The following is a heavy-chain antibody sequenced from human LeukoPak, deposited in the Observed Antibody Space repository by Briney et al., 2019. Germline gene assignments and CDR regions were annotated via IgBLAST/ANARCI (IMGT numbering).Heavy chain of an antibody. D-gene: IGHD5-18*01. J-gene: IGHJ4*02. CDR1: GFTFTTYA. V-gene: IGHV3-48*01. CDR3: ARLIQLVDY. Sequence: GGSLRLSCAASGFTFTTYAMSWVRQAPGEGLEWVSYISSSSSTIYYADSVKGRFTISRDNAKNSLYLQMNSLRAEDTAVYYCARLIQLVDYWGQGTLVTVSS. CDR2: ISSSSSTI.